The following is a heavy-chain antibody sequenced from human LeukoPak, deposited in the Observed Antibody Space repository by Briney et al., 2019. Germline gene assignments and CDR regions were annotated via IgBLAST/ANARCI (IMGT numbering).Heavy chain of an antibody. V-gene: IGHV3-33*01. CDR1: GFTFSSYG. CDR3: ARERWTYSSGFPPLDY. Sequence: GGSLRLSCAASGFTFSSYGMHWVRQAPGKGLEWVAVIWYDGSNKYYADSVKGRFTISRDNSKNTLYLQMNSLRAEDTAVYYCARERWTYSSGFPPLDYLGQGTLVTVSS. CDR2: IWYDGSNK. D-gene: IGHD3-22*01. J-gene: IGHJ4*02.